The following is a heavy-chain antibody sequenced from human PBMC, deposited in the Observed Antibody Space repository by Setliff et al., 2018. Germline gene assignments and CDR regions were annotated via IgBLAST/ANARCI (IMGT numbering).Heavy chain of an antibody. CDR2: MWFDEKYK. CDR1: GFAFSNYG. CDR3: VRAFWTYSDYASLACFDY. D-gene: IGHD5-12*01. J-gene: IGHJ4*02. Sequence: PGGSLRLSCEASGFAFSNYGAHWVRQAPGKGLEWVAVMWFDEKYKSYQDSVKGRFTISRDNSKNSVYLQMNSLRVEDTAVYYCVRAFWTYSDYASLACFDYWGQGALVTVSS. V-gene: IGHV3-33*01.